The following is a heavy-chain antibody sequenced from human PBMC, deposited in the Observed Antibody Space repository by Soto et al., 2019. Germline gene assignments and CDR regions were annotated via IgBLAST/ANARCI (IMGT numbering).Heavy chain of an antibody. D-gene: IGHD3-3*01. CDR2: IIPIFGTA. Sequence: QVQLVQSGAEVKKPGSSVKVSCKASGGTFSSYAISWVRQAPGQGLEWMGGIIPIFGTAYYAQKIQGSVTIPADASTSPAYMALSSLRSEDTAVYYCASVRARFLEWLGSEGWGQGTLVTVSS. V-gene: IGHV1-69*12. CDR3: ASVRARFLEWLGSEG. J-gene: IGHJ4*02. CDR1: GGTFSSYA.